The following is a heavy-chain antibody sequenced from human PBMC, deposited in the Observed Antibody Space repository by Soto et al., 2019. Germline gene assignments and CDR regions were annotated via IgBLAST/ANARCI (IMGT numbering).Heavy chain of an antibody. D-gene: IGHD7-27*01. Sequence: SETLSLTCTVSGGSISSGGYYWSWIRHHPGKGLEWTGYIYYSGSTYYNPSLKSRVTISVDTSKNQFSLKLSSVTAADTTVYYCARVRSTSLGSKGSYYYGMDVWGQGTTVTVSS. J-gene: IGHJ6*02. V-gene: IGHV4-31*03. CDR1: GGSISSGGYY. CDR2: IYYSGST. CDR3: ARVRSTSLGSKGSYYYGMDV.